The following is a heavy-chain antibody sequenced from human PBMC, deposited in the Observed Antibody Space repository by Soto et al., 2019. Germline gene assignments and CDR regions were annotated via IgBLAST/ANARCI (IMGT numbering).Heavy chain of an antibody. CDR3: TAPNQGYCSSTSCSGYYGMDV. D-gene: IGHD2-2*01. CDR2: IKSKTDGGTT. J-gene: IGHJ6*02. Sequence: GGSLRLSCAASGFTFSNAWMSWVRQAPGKGLEWVGRIKSKTDGGTTDYAAPVKGRFTISRDDSKNTLYLQMNSLKTEDTAVYYCTAPNQGYCSSTSCSGYYGMDVWGQGTTATVSS. CDR1: GFTFSNAW. V-gene: IGHV3-15*01.